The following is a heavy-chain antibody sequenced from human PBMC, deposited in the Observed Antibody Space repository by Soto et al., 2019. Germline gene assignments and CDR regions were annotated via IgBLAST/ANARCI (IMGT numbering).Heavy chain of an antibody. CDR2: IDPSDSYT. Sequence: GESLKISCKGSGYSFTSYWIGWVRQMPGKGLEWMGRIDPSDSYTNYSPSFQGHVTISADKSISTAYLQWSSLKASDTAMYYCARHWYSSGWPDYWGQGTLVTVSS. J-gene: IGHJ4*02. CDR1: GYSFTSYW. CDR3: ARHWYSSGWPDY. V-gene: IGHV5-10-1*01. D-gene: IGHD6-19*01.